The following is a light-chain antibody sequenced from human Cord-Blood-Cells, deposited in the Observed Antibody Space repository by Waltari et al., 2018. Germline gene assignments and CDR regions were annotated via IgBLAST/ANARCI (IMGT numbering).Light chain of an antibody. Sequence: DFQMTQSPSPLSSSVADRVTITSRASQSISSYLNWYQQKPGNAPKLLIHAASSLQSGVPSRFSGSGSGTDFTLTISSLQPEDVATYYCQQNYSTPYSFGQGTKLEIK. CDR3: QQNYSTPYS. CDR2: AAS. V-gene: IGKV1-39*01. CDR1: QSISSY. J-gene: IGKJ2*03.